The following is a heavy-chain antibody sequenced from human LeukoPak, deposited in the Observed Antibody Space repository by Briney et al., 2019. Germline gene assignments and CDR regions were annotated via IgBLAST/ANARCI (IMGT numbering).Heavy chain of an antibody. J-gene: IGHJ5*02. CDR1: GYSISSGYY. CDR2: INHSGST. D-gene: IGHD2-15*01. Sequence: SETLSLTCTVSGYSISSGYYWGWIRQPPGKGLEWIGEINHSGSTNYNPSLKSRVTISVDTSKNQFSLKLSSVTAADTAVYYCAKGRWVYCSGGSCYRWWFDPWGQGTLVTVSS. V-gene: IGHV4-38-2*02. CDR3: AKGRWVYCSGGSCYRWWFDP.